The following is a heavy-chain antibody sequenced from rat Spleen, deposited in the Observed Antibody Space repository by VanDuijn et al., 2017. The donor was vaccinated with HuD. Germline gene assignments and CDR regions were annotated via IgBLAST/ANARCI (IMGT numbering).Heavy chain of an antibody. D-gene: IGHD1-9*01. J-gene: IGHJ2*01. Sequence: EVQLVESGGGLVQPGRSMKLSCAVSGFTFSNYGLAWVRQAPKKGLEWVAYISYDGDTTYYRDSVKGRFTISRDNAKSTLSLQMDSLRSEDTATYYCARRHYGYTDYFDYWGQGVMVTVSS. CDR1: GFTFSNYG. CDR3: ARRHYGYTDYFDY. V-gene: IGHV5-25*01. CDR2: ISYDGDTT.